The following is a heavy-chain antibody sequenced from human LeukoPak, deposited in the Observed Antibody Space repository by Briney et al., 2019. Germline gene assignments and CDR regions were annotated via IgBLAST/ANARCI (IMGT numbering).Heavy chain of an antibody. Sequence: SETLSLTCTVSGASISSYYWSWIRQPPGKGLEWMGYIYYRGSTKYNPSLKSRVTISIDTSKNQFSLKVSSVTAAGTAVYYCARWTDCSSTNCYSDWFDPWGQGTLVTVSS. CDR2: IYYRGST. J-gene: IGHJ5*02. D-gene: IGHD2-2*02. V-gene: IGHV4-59*08. CDR1: GASISSYY. CDR3: ARWTDCSSTNCYSDWFDP.